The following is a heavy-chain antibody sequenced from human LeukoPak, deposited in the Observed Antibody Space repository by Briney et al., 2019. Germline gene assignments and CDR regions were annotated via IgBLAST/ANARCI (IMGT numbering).Heavy chain of an antibody. J-gene: IGHJ4*02. CDR2: ISAYNGNT. CDR3: ARTRYYDSSGFSY. CDR1: GYTFTGYY. V-gene: IGHV1-18*04. Sequence: GASVKVSCKASGYTFTGYYMHWVRQAPGQGLEWMGWISAYNGNTNYAQKLQGRVTMTTDTSTSTAYMELRSLRSGDTAVYYCARTRYYDSSGFSYWGQGTLVTVSS. D-gene: IGHD3-22*01.